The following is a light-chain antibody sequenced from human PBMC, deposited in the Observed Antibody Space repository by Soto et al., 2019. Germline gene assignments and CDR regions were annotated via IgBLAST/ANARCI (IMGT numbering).Light chain of an antibody. CDR2: DVS. CDR3: CSYAGSSYV. V-gene: IGLV2-11*01. CDR1: SSDVGGYNY. J-gene: IGLJ1*01. Sequence: QSVLTQPRSVSVSPGQSVTISCTGTSSDVGGYNYVSWYQQHPGKAPKLMIYDVSKRPSGVPDRFSGSKSGNTASLTISGLQAEDEADYYCCSYAGSSYVFGTGTKLTVL.